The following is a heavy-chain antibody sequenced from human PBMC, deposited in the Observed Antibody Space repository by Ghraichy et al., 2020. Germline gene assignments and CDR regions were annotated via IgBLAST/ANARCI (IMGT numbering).Heavy chain of an antibody. D-gene: IGHD2-2*01. CDR1: GLTFSNYW. J-gene: IGHJ5*01. CDR3: ARDLEVSSTWFDL. V-gene: IGHV3-74*01. Sequence: GGSLRLSCAVSGLTFSNYWMHWVRQAPGKGLVWVSRIKSDGSSTRYADSVKGRFTISRDNAQNTLFLQMNSLRADDTAVYYCARDLEVSSTWFDLWGQGTLVTVSS. CDR2: IKSDGSST.